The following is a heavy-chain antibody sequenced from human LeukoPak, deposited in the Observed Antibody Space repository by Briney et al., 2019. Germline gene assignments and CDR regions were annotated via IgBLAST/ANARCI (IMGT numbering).Heavy chain of an antibody. CDR3: ARGKGSGAYLIDY. Sequence: GTSLRLSCAGSGFDFSDYSMHWVRQAPGKGLEWVAFMSYDGSNEFHADSVKGRFIISRDNSKKTLYLQMNSLLSEDTAVYCCARGKGSGAYLIDYWGQGTLVTVSS. D-gene: IGHD1-26*01. V-gene: IGHV3-30-3*01. J-gene: IGHJ4*02. CDR1: GFDFSDYS. CDR2: MSYDGSNE.